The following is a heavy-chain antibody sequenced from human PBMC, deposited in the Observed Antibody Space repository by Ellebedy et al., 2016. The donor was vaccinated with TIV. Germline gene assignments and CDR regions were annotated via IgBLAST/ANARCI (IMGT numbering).Heavy chain of an antibody. J-gene: IGHJ4*02. V-gene: IGHV3-48*02. Sequence: GESLKISCAASGFTLSNYDMNWARQAPGKGLEWLAYISTDSGAIYYADSVKGRFTISRDNAKNSLYLQMNSLRDKDTDVYHCERMSVDFWGQGTLVTVSS. CDR1: GFTLSNYD. CDR2: ISTDSGAI. CDR3: ERMSVDF.